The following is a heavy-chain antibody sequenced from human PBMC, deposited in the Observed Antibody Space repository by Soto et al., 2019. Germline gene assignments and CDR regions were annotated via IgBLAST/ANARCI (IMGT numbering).Heavy chain of an antibody. D-gene: IGHD6-13*01. J-gene: IGHJ4*03. CDR3: ARGPPAAAGPCIDI. CDR1: GYTLTVDY. CDR2: ISPNSRDT. V-gene: IGHV1-2*07. Sequence: SLTVSYPTSGYTLTVDYIRWFRKTPRQGLEWMGWISPNSRDTNNAHKFQGRITMTRAASTRTAYMKLSRLRSDDTAVYYCARGPPAAAGPCIDIRGDGTLVTVSS.